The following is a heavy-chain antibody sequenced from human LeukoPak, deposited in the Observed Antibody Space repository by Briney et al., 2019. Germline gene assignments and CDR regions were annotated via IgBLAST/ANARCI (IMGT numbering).Heavy chain of an antibody. CDR1: GGPISSYY. CDR2: IYTSTST. Sequence: SETLSLTCTVSGGPISSYYWSWIRQPPGKGLEWIGYIYTSTSTTYNPSLKSRVTISVDTSKNQFSLRLSSVTAADTAVYYCARRGTVTTNGYYYYYMDVWGKGTTVTVSS. V-gene: IGHV4-4*09. D-gene: IGHD4-17*01. CDR3: ARRGTVTTNGYYYYYMDV. J-gene: IGHJ6*03.